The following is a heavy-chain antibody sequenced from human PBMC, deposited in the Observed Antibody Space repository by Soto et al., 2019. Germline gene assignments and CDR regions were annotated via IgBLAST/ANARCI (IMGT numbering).Heavy chain of an antibody. CDR3: AKRGDIVEVSRTFVGYGMDV. D-gene: IGHD2-2*01. V-gene: IGHV3-23*01. Sequence: EVHLLESGGGLVQRGGSLRLSCAASGFTFRNYAMSWVRQAPGKGLEWVSRISGNGGDINYADSVKGRFTISRDNSKNTLYLQMNSLRAEDTAVYYCAKRGDIVEVSRTFVGYGMDVWGQGTTVTVSS. J-gene: IGHJ6*02. CDR2: ISGNGGDI. CDR1: GFTFRNYA.